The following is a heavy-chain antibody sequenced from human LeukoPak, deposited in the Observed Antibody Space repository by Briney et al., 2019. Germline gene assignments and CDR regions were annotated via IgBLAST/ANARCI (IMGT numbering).Heavy chain of an antibody. CDR1: GFTFNSYT. D-gene: IGHD3-10*01. Sequence: GSLRLSCTASGFTFNSYTMNWVRQAPGKGLEWASSISPSGSSTWHADSVKGRFTISRDNAKNSVLLQMTNLRVDDTAVYYCGRDFLGESGAGGPWGQGILVTVSS. J-gene: IGHJ5*02. CDR2: ISPSGSST. CDR3: GRDFLGESGAGGP. V-gene: IGHV3-21*01.